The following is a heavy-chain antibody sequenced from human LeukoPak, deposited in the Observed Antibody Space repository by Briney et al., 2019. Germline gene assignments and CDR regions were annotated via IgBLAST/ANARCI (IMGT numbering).Heavy chain of an antibody. V-gene: IGHV1-18*01. D-gene: IGHD3-10*01. CDR3: ARQKMVRGVISIDY. CDR2: ISAYNGNT. Sequence: VASVKVSCKASGYTFTSYGISWVRQAPGQGLEWMGWISAYNGNTNYAQKLQGRVTMTRNTSISTAYMELSSLRSEDTAVYYCARQKMVRGVISIDYWGQGTLVTVSS. J-gene: IGHJ4*02. CDR1: GYTFTSYG.